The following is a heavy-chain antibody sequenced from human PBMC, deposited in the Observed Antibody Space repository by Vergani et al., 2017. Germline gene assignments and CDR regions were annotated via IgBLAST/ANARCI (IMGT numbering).Heavy chain of an antibody. CDR3: ARRHPGGPSFDY. CDR2: LYYSGST. J-gene: IGHJ4*02. Sequence: QVQLQESGPGLVKPSETLYLTCTVSGGSISSYYWSWVRQPPGKGLEWIGYLYYSGSTNYNPSLKSRVTISVDTSKNQFSLKLSSVTDADTAVYYCARRHPGGPSFDYWGQGTLVTVSS. CDR1: GGSISSYY. D-gene: IGHD2-8*02. V-gene: IGHV4-59*01.